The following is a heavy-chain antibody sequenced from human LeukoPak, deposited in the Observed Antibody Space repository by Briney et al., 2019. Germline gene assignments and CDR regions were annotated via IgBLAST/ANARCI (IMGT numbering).Heavy chain of an antibody. J-gene: IGHJ4*02. CDR1: GYTFTSYY. V-gene: IGHV1-46*01. D-gene: IGHD1-26*01. CDR2: IDPSGGST. CDR3: ARVGIVEARTLGY. Sequence: ASVKVSCKASGYTFTSYYMHWVRQAPGQGLEWMGIIDPSGGSTSYAQKFQGRVTVTRDMSTSTVYMEPSSLRSEDTAVYYCARVGIVEARTLGYWGQGTLVTVSS.